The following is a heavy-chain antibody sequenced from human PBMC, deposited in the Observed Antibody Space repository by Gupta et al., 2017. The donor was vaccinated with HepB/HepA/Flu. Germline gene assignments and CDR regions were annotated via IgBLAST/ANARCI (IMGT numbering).Heavy chain of an antibody. V-gene: IGHV3-7*01. CDR3: ARSPSDFWSGYSHYYYMDV. J-gene: IGHJ6*03. D-gene: IGHD3-3*01. CDR1: GFTFSSYW. Sequence: EVQLVESGGGLVQPGGSLRLSCAASGFTFSSYWMSWVRQAPGKGLEGVANIKQDGSEKYYVDSVKGRFTISRDNAKNSLYLQMNSLRAEDTAVYYCARSPSDFWSGYSHYYYMDVWGKGTTVTVSS. CDR2: IKQDGSEK.